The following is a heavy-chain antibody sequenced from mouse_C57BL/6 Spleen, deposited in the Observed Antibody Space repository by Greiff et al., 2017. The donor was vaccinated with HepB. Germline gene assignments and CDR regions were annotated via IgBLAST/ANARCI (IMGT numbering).Heavy chain of an antibody. V-gene: IGHV1-76*01. CDR1: GYTFTDYY. CDR3: ARRHDYDAMDY. Sequence: QVQLKESGAELVRPGASVKLSCKASGYTFTDYYINWVKQRPGQGLEWIARIYPGSGNTYYNEKFKGKATLTAEKSSSTAYMQLSSLTSEDSAVYFYARRHDYDAMDYWGQGTSVTVSS. J-gene: IGHJ4*01. D-gene: IGHD3-2*01. CDR2: IYPGSGNT.